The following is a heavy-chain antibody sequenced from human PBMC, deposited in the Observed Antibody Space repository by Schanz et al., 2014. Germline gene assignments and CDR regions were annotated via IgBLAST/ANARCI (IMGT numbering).Heavy chain of an antibody. J-gene: IGHJ6*01. CDR1: GFTFSTYA. D-gene: IGHD1-1*01. CDR3: VKDPDNYNWNDVEGMDV. Sequence: EVQLLESGGALVQPGGSLRLSCSASGFTFSTYAMSWVRQAPGKGLEWVSAINGNGGITYYADPVKGRFTISRDNSKNTLYLQMKSLRVEDTAVYYCVKDPDNYNWNDVEGMDVWGPGTTVTVSS. CDR2: INGNGGIT. V-gene: IGHV3-23*01.